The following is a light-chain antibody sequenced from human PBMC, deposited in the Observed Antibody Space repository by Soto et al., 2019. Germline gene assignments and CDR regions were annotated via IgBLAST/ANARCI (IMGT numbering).Light chain of an antibody. V-gene: IGLV3-1*01. CDR3: QAWDSSTVV. CDR1: KLGYKY. J-gene: IGLJ2*01. Sequence: SYELTQPPSVSVSPGQTASITCSGDKLGYKYACWYQQKPGQSPVLVIYQDSKRPSGIPERFSGSNSENTDTLTISGTQAMDESDYYCQAWDSSTVVFGGGTKLTVL. CDR2: QDS.